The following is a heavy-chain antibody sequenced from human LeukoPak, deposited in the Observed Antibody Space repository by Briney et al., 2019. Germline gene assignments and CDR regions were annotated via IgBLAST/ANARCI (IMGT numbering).Heavy chain of an antibody. CDR3: AKDPTYCSSTSCYAGNYFDY. Sequence: GGSLRLSCAASGFTVSSNYMSWVRQAPGKGLEWVSVIYRGGATYYADSVKDRFTISRGNSKNTLYLQMNSLRAEDTAVYYCAKDPTYCSSTSCYAGNYFDYWGQGTLVTVSS. V-gene: IGHV3-66*01. J-gene: IGHJ4*02. CDR2: IYRGGAT. D-gene: IGHD2-2*01. CDR1: GFTVSSNY.